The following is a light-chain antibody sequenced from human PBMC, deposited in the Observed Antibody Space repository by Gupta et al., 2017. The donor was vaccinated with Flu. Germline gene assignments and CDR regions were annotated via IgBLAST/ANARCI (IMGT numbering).Light chain of an antibody. CDR3: RRR. Sequence: PGERVIVSCRASEGVSSYLAWQQQNPGQAPRLLFFDVCNRATASPARISGSGPGTDFTLTSSSQEPEDFAPYYCRRRFGPGTKVEIK. CDR1: EGVSSY. J-gene: IGKJ3*01. V-gene: IGKV3D-11*01. CDR2: DVC.